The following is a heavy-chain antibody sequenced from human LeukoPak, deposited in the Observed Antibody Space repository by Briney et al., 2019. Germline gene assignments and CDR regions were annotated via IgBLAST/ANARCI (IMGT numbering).Heavy chain of an antibody. V-gene: IGHV3-9*01. D-gene: IGHD1-26*01. CDR2: ISWNSGSI. CDR1: GFTFDDYA. J-gene: IGHJ4*02. Sequence: GGSLRLSCAASGFTFDDYAMHWVRQAPGKGLEWVSGISWNSGSIGYADSVKGRFTISRDNAKNSLYLQMNSLRAEDTAVYYCARGAGIVGATRVYWGQGTLVTVSS. CDR3: ARGAGIVGATRVY.